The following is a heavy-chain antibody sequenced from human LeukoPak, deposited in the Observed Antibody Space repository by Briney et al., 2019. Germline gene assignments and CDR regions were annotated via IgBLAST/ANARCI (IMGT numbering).Heavy chain of an antibody. CDR1: GYTFTSYG. CDR3: ARMWGYDILTGQGYGY. D-gene: IGHD3-9*01. J-gene: IGHJ4*02. CDR2: ISAYNGNT. Sequence: ASVKVSCKASGYTFTSYGISWVRQAPGQGLEWMGWISAYNGNTNYAQKLQGRVTMTTDTSTSTAYMELRSLRSDDTAVYYCARMWGYDILTGQGYGYWGQGTLVTVSS. V-gene: IGHV1-18*01.